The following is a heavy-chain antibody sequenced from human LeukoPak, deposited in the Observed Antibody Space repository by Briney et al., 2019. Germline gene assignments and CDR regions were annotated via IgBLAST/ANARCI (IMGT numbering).Heavy chain of an antibody. V-gene: IGHV4-59*01. Sequence: PSETLSLTCTVSGGSISSYYWSWIRQPPGKGLEWIGYIYYSGSTNYNPSLKSRVTISVDTSKNQFSLELSSVTAADTAVYYCARRLRYYYGMDVWGQGTTVTVSS. J-gene: IGHJ6*02. CDR3: ARRLRYYYGMDV. CDR1: GGSISSYY. CDR2: IYYSGST.